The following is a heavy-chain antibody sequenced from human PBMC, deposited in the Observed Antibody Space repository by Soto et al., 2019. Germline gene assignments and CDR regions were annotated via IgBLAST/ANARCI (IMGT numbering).Heavy chain of an antibody. CDR1: GDSVSSNSAA. D-gene: IGHD6-19*01. CDR2: TYYRSKWYN. Sequence: PSQTLSLTCAISGDSVSSNSAAWNWIRQSPSRGLEWLGRTYYRSKWYNDYAVSVKSRITINPDTSKNQFSLQLSSVTPEDTAVYYCASGTSIAVGGTPPGWFDPWGQGTLVTVSS. CDR3: ASGTSIAVGGTPPGWFDP. V-gene: IGHV6-1*01. J-gene: IGHJ5*02.